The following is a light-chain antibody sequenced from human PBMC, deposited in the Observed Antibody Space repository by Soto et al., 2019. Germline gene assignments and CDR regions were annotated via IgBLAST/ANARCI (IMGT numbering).Light chain of an antibody. J-gene: IGLJ3*02. CDR1: SSDVGGYNY. CDR3: SSYTSSSTLEV. CDR2: EVS. V-gene: IGLV2-14*01. Sequence: QSALTQPSSVSGSPGQSITISCTGTSSDVGGYNYVSWYQQHPGKAPKLMIYEVSNRPSGVSNRFSGSKSGNTASLTISGIQAEDEADYYCSSYTSSSTLEVFGGGTTLTVL.